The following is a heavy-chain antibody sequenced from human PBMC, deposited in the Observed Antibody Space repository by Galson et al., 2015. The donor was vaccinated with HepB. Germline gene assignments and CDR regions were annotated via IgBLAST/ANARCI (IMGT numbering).Heavy chain of an antibody. V-gene: IGHV4-28*01. D-gene: IGHD5-18*01. J-gene: IGHJ5*02. Sequence: LSLTCAVSGYSISSSNWWGWIRQPPGKGLEWIGYIYYSGSTYYNPSLKSRVTMSVDTSKNQFSLKLSSVTAVDTAVYYCARGGDSYGSNWFDPWGQGTLVTVSS. CDR3: ARGGDSYGSNWFDP. CDR2: IYYSGST. CDR1: GYSISSSNW.